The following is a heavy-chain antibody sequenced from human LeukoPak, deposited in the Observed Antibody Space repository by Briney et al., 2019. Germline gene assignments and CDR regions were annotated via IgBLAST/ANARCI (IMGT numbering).Heavy chain of an antibody. Sequence: SETLSLTCTVSGGSISSYYWSWIRQPPGNGLEWIGYIYYSGSTNYNPSLKSRVTISVDTSKNQFSLKLSSVTAADTAVYYCARHPWAPFDSSGYYFSYYYYYGMDVWGQGTTVTVSS. J-gene: IGHJ6*02. D-gene: IGHD3-22*01. CDR2: IYYSGST. V-gene: IGHV4-59*08. CDR1: GGSISSYY. CDR3: ARHPWAPFDSSGYYFSYYYYYGMDV.